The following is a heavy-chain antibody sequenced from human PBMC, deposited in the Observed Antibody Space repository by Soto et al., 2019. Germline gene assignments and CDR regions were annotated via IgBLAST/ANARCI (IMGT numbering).Heavy chain of an antibody. J-gene: IGHJ4*02. CDR1: GFTFSSYW. Sequence: EVQLVESGGGLVQPGGSLRVSCAASGFTFSSYWMSWVRQAPGKGLEWVANIKADGRQKNYVDSVKGRFTISRDNAKNSLYLQMNSLRADDTDVYYCARDEGITVTTFRFDYWGQGTLVTVSS. CDR3: ARDEGITVTTFRFDY. D-gene: IGHD4-17*01. V-gene: IGHV3-7*01. CDR2: IKADGRQK.